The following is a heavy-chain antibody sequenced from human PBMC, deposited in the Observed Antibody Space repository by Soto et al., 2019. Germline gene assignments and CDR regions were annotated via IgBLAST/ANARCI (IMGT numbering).Heavy chain of an antibody. CDR3: ANAWGPYYFDY. CDR2: INAGNGNT. V-gene: IGHV1-3*01. Sequence: SSVKVSCKASGCTFTSYAMHWVRQAPGQRLEWMGWINAGNGNTKYSQKFQGRVTITRDTSASTAYMELSSLRSEDTAVYYCANAWGPYYFDYWGQGTLVTVSS. D-gene: IGHD1-26*01. J-gene: IGHJ4*02. CDR1: GCTFTSYA.